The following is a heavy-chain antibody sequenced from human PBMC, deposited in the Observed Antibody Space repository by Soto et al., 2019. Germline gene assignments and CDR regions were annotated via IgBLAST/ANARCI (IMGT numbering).Heavy chain of an antibody. J-gene: IGHJ6*03. Sequence: SETLSLTCTVSGGSISSYYWSWIRQPPGKGLEWIGYIYYSGSTNYNPSLKSRVTISVDTSKNQFSLKLSSVTAADTAVYYCARLWGSSSEYYMDVWGKGTTVTVSS. CDR1: GGSISSYY. V-gene: IGHV4-59*08. CDR3: ARLWGSSSEYYMDV. CDR2: IYYSGST. D-gene: IGHD6-6*01.